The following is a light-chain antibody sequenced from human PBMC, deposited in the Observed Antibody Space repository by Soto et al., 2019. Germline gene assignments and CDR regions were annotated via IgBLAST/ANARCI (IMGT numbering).Light chain of an antibody. Sequence: QSVLTQPPSASGSPGQSVAISCTGTSSDVGAYNYVSWFQQHPGKAPKLIIYEVTKRPSGVTERFSGSKSGNTATLTVSGLQAEDEADYYCSSYAVSKSLVFGGGTKLTVL. CDR1: SSDVGAYNY. CDR3: SSYAVSKSLV. CDR2: EVT. V-gene: IGLV2-8*01. J-gene: IGLJ3*02.